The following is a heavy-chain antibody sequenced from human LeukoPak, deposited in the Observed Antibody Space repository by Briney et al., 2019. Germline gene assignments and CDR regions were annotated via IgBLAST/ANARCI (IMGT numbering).Heavy chain of an antibody. V-gene: IGHV4-59*01. J-gene: IGHJ4*02. D-gene: IGHD4-17*01. CDR3: ARTGSTVTMLYPFDH. CDR1: GGSIRSYY. Sequence: SETLSLTCTVSGGSIRSYYWSWIRQPPGKGLEWIGYIYYSGSTNYNPSLKSRVSISVDTSKNQFSLKLSSVTAADTAVHYCARTGSTVTMLYPFDHWGQGTLVTVSS. CDR2: IYYSGST.